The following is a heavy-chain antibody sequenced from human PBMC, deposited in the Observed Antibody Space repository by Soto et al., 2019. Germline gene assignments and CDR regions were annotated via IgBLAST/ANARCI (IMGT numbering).Heavy chain of an antibody. V-gene: IGHV3-7*03. J-gene: IGHJ4*02. CDR3: AKDIWPAMVTFEGSFDY. Sequence: GGSLRLSCAVSGFTFSSYRMSWVRQAPGRGLEWVATIAHDGSEKFYVDSVKGRFTISRDNTKNSLYLQMNSLRAEDTALYYCAKDIWPAMVTFEGSFDYWGQGTLVTVSS. CDR1: GFTFSSYR. D-gene: IGHD5-18*01. CDR2: IAHDGSEK.